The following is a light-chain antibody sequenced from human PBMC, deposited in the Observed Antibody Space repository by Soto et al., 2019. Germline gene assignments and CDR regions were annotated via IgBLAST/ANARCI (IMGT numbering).Light chain of an antibody. Sequence: QSALTQPDSVSGSPGQSITISCTGTSSDVGGYNYVSWYQQHPGKAPTLMIYDVSNRPSGVSNRFSGSKSGNTASLTISGLQAEDEADYYCSSYTSSSTRVFGGGTKLTVL. CDR1: SSDVGGYNY. J-gene: IGLJ2*01. V-gene: IGLV2-14*01. CDR2: DVS. CDR3: SSYTSSSTRV.